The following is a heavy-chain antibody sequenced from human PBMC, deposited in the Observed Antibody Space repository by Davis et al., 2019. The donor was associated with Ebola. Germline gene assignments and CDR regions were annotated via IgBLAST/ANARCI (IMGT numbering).Heavy chain of an antibody. CDR1: GFNFNNYW. D-gene: IGHD6-13*01. Sequence: HTGGSLRLSCAASGFNFNNYWMHWVRQAPGKGLVWVSRISFDGYNTDYADSVKGRFTISRDNAKNSLYLQMNSLTPEDTALYYCARVNVVAAGSFDFWGQGTRVTVSA. J-gene: IGHJ4*02. CDR2: ISFDGYNT. V-gene: IGHV3-74*01. CDR3: ARVNVVAAGSFDF.